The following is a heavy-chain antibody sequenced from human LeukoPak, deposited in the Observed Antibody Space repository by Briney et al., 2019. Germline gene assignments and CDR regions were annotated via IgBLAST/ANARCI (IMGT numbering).Heavy chain of an antibody. Sequence: GGSLRLSCAASGFTFSSYAMHWVRQAPGKGLEWVAVISYDRSNKYYADSVKGRFTISRDNSKNTLYLQMNSLRAEDTAVYYCASLPPTSIAARPPDYWGQGTLVTVSS. V-gene: IGHV3-30-3*01. J-gene: IGHJ4*02. CDR3: ASLPPTSIAARPPDY. CDR2: ISYDRSNK. CDR1: GFTFSSYA. D-gene: IGHD6-6*01.